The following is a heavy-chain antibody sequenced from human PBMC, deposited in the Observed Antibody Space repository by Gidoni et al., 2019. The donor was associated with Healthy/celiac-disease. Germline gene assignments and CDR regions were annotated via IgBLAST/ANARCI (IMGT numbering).Heavy chain of an antibody. CDR1: GYTFTSYD. CDR3: ARGGSSSGWYWGGLDAFDI. Sequence: QVQLVQSGAEVKKPGASVKVSCKASGYTFTSYDINWVRQATGPGLEWMGWMNPNSGNKGYAQKVQGRVTMTRNTSISTAYMELRSLGSGDTAVYYCARGGSSSGWYWGGLDAFDIWGQGTMVTVSS. D-gene: IGHD6-19*01. CDR2: MNPNSGNK. J-gene: IGHJ3*02. V-gene: IGHV1-8*01.